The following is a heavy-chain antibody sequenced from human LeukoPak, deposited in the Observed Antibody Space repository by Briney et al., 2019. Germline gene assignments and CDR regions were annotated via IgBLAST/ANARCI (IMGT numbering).Heavy chain of an antibody. CDR3: AKDATLFGDQYFDY. CDR2: TSYDGTTK. Sequence: GGSLRLSCAASGFTFSSHGMHWVRQAPGKALEWVAVTSYDGTTKYYADSAKGRFNISRDNSKNTLYLQMNSLRVDDTAVYYCAKDATLFGDQYFDYWGQGTLVTVSS. D-gene: IGHD3-10*01. V-gene: IGHV3-30*18. J-gene: IGHJ4*02. CDR1: GFTFSSHG.